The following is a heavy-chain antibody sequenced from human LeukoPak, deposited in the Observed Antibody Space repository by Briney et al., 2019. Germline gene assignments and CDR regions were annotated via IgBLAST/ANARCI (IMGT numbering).Heavy chain of an antibody. CDR2: IYYIGST. V-gene: IGHV4-59*01. CDR1: GGSISSYY. D-gene: IGHD3-10*01. J-gene: IGHJ5*02. Sequence: SQTLSLTCSVSGGSISSYYWSWIRQPPRKRLEWSVDIYYIGSTHYNPSLKSRVTISVDTSQNQFSLKLRSVTPPDTAPYYCARFSHVGLGVWFDPWGQGTLVTVSS. CDR3: ARFSHVGLGVWFDP.